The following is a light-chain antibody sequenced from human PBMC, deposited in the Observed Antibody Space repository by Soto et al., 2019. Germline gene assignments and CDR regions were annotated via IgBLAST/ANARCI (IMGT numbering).Light chain of an antibody. Sequence: ETVMTQSPATLSVSPGVRATLSCRASQSISSNLAWYQQKPGQAPRLLMFRTSTRATGVPARFSGSGSGTEFNITISSLQSEDFAVYYCQQYNNWPRATFGGGTKVEIK. CDR1: QSISSN. J-gene: IGKJ4*01. CDR2: RTS. CDR3: QQYNNWPRAT. V-gene: IGKV3-15*01.